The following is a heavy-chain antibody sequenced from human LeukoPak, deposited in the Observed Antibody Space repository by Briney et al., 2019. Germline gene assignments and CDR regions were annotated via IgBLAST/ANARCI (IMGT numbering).Heavy chain of an antibody. D-gene: IGHD6-6*01. CDR2: INHSGST. CDR3: ATTGYRVAARRGSTALLYFDY. J-gene: IGHJ4*02. CDR1: GGSITGSSYY. Sequence: SETLSLTCTVSGGSITGSSYYWSWIRQPPGKGLEWIGEINHSGSTNYNPSLKSRVTISVDTSKNQFSLKLSSVTAADTAVYYCATTGYRVAARRGSTALLYFDYWGQGTLVTVSS. V-gene: IGHV4-39*07.